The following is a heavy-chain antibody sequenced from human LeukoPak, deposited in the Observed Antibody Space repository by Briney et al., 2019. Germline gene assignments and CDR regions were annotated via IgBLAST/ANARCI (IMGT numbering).Heavy chain of an antibody. CDR1: GGSINNYF. D-gene: IGHD3-9*01. Sequence: KPSETLSLTCTVSGGSINNYFWNWIRQPPGKGLEWIGYIYYSGTTNYNPSLKSRVTISLDTSKNQFSLKLSSVTAADTAVYYCARRGRALRYFDWLSTPFDPWGQGTLVTVSS. CDR2: IYYSGTT. J-gene: IGHJ5*02. V-gene: IGHV4-59*12. CDR3: ARRGRALRYFDWLSTPFDP.